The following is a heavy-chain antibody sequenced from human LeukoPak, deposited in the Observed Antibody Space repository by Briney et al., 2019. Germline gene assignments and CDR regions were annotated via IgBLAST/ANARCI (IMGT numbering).Heavy chain of an antibody. V-gene: IGHV4-39*07. J-gene: IGHJ4*02. Sequence: SETLSLTCTVSGDSISSSDYYWGWIRQPPGKGLQWIGTIYYGGSTYYDPSLESRVTISLDTSRNQFSLKLSSVTAADTAVYFCAREIVGASPFDYWGQGTLDTVSS. CDR2: IYYGGST. D-gene: IGHD1-26*01. CDR1: GDSISSSDYY. CDR3: AREIVGASPFDY.